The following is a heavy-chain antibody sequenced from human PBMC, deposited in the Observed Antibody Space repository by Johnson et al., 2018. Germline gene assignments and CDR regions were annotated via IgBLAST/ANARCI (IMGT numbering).Heavy chain of an antibody. CDR3: ARRIVPPTNYGLDV. Sequence: QVQLVQSGGGVVQPGRSLRLSCAASGFTFSSFGMHWVRQAPGKGLEWVAVISYDGSNRYSVDSEKGRFTISRDNSKNMLYLQINSLRVEDTAIYYCARRIVPPTNYGLDVWGQGTTVTVSS. J-gene: IGHJ6*02. CDR2: ISYDGSNR. D-gene: IGHD1-26*01. V-gene: IGHV3-30*03. CDR1: GFTFSSFG.